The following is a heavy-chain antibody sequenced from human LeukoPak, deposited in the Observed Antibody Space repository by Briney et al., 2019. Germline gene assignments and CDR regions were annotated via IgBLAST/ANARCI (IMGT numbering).Heavy chain of an antibody. CDR1: GFTFSDYT. Sequence: PGGSLRLSCAASGFTFSDYTMNWVRQAPGKGLEWVSAISGSGGSTYYADSMKGRFTISRDNSKNTLYLQMNSLRAEDTAVYYCAKQSGPTMIVVVGFADYWGQGTLVTVSS. CDR2: ISGSGGST. J-gene: IGHJ4*02. V-gene: IGHV3-23*01. D-gene: IGHD3-22*01. CDR3: AKQSGPTMIVVVGFADY.